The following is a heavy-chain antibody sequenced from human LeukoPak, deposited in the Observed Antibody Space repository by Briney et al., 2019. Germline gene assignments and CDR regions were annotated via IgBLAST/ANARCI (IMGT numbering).Heavy chain of an antibody. Sequence: SETLSLTCTVSAGSISSYYWSWIRQPAGQGLEWIGRIYASGSTNYNPSLKSRVTMSVDTSKNQLSLKLSSVTAADTAVYYCARGASGYYLFDYWGQGTLVTVSS. CDR1: AGSISSYY. V-gene: IGHV4-4*07. D-gene: IGHD3-22*01. CDR3: ARGASGYYLFDY. J-gene: IGHJ4*02. CDR2: IYASGST.